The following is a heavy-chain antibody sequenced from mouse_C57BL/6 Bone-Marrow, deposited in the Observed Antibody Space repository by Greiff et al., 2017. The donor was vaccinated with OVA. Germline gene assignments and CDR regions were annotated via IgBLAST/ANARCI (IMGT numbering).Heavy chain of an antibody. CDR2: IDPENGDT. J-gene: IGHJ2*01. D-gene: IGHD2-4*01. CDR3: THYDYEDSIDY. CDR1: GFNIKDDY. Sequence: VQLKQSGAELVRPGASVKLSCTASGFNIKDDYMHWVKQRPEQGLEWIGWIDPENGDTAYAPKFQGKATITADPSSNTAYLQRSSLTSEYTAVYYCTHYDYEDSIDYWGQGTTLTVSS. V-gene: IGHV14-4*01.